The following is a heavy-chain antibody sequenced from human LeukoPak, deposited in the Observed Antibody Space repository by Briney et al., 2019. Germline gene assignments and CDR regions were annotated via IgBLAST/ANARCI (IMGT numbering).Heavy chain of an antibody. CDR2: IYYSGST. CDR1: GGSISSHY. V-gene: IGHV4-59*11. D-gene: IGHD2-2*01. J-gene: IGHJ6*03. CDR3: ARRLTLGYCSSTSCKEKNYYYYMDV. Sequence: SETLSLTCTVSGGSISSHYWSRIRQPPGKGLEWIGYIYYSGSTNYNPSLKSRVTISVDTSKNQFSLKLSSVTAADTAVYYCARRLTLGYCSSTSCKEKNYYYYMDVWGKGTTVTVSS.